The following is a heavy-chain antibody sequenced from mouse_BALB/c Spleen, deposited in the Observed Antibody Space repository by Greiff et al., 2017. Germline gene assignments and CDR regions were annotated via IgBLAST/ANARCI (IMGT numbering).Heavy chain of an antibody. Sequence: EVHLVESGGGLVQPGGSRKLSCAASGFTFSSFGMHWVRQAPEKGLEWVAYISSGSSTIYYADTVKGRFTISRDNPKNTLFLQMTSLRSEDTAMYYCARSDGNCWYFDVWGAGTTVTVSS. CDR1: GFTFSSFG. V-gene: IGHV5-17*02. D-gene: IGHD2-1*01. J-gene: IGHJ1*01. CDR2: ISSGSSTI. CDR3: ARSDGNCWYFDV.